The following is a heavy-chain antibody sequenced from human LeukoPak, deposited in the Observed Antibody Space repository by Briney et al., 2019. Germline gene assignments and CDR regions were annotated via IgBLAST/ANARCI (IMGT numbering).Heavy chain of an antibody. D-gene: IGHD3-22*01. CDR2: IYYSGST. J-gene: IGHJ6*03. V-gene: IGHV4-59*01. CDR3: ARGRYYDSSGGDYYYYYYMDV. Sequence: PSETLSLTCTVSGGSISSYYWSWIRQPPGKGLEWIGYIYYSGSTNYNPSPKNRVTRSANTSKNQFSLKLSSVTAADTAVYYCARGRYYDSSGGDYYYYYYMDVWGKGTTVTVSS. CDR1: GGSISSYY.